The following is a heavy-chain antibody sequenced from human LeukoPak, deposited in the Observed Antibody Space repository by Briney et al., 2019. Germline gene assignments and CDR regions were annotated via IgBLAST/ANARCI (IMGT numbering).Heavy chain of an antibody. Sequence: GGSLRLSCAASGFTFSSYAMHWVRQAPGKGLEWVAVISYDGSNKYYADSVKGRFTISRDNSKNTLYLQMNSLRAEDTAVYYCAREPAARGGRSIAVADDAFDIWGQGTMVTVSS. CDR3: AREPAARGGRSIAVADDAFDI. CDR1: GFTFSSYA. CDR2: ISYDGSNK. V-gene: IGHV3-30-3*01. J-gene: IGHJ3*02. D-gene: IGHD6-19*01.